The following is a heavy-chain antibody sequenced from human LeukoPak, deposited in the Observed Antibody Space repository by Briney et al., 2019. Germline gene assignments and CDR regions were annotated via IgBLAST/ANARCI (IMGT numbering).Heavy chain of an antibody. D-gene: IGHD3-16*02. CDR2: ISAYNGNT. Sequence: ASVKVSCKASGYTFTSYGISWVRQAPGQGLEWMGWISAYNGNTNYAQKLQGRVTMTTDTSTSTAYMELRSLRSDDTAVYYCARGYDYVWGSYRPTALDYWGQGTLVTVSS. V-gene: IGHV1-18*01. CDR3: ARGYDYVWGSYRPTALDY. CDR1: GYTFTSYG. J-gene: IGHJ4*02.